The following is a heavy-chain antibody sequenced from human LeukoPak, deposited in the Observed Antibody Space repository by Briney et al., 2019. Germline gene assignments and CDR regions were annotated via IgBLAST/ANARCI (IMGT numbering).Heavy chain of an antibody. J-gene: IGHJ5*02. CDR2: INPSGGST. D-gene: IGHD3-3*01. CDR3: ARGYYDFWSGYNMFDP. Sequence: ASVKVSCKASGYTFTSYYMHWVRQAPGQGLEWMGIINPSGGSTSYAQKFQGRVTMTRDMSTSTVYMELSSPRSEDTAVYYCARGYYDFWSGYNMFDPWGQGTLVTVSS. CDR1: GYTFTSYY. V-gene: IGHV1-46*01.